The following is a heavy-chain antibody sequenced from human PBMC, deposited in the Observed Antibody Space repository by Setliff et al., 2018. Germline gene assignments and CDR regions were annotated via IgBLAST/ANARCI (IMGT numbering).Heavy chain of an antibody. D-gene: IGHD3-10*01. V-gene: IGHV3-7*01. CDR3: VRDWASGDDH. CDR2: IYQYGSAK. Sequence: GGSLRLSCAASGFIVSSDWMSWIRQGPGKGLEWVAHIYQYGSAKYYVDSVKGRFTISRDNAKNSLFLQMNILEVEDTAVYYCVRDWASGDDHWGRGTLVTVSS. CDR1: GFIVSSDW. J-gene: IGHJ4*02.